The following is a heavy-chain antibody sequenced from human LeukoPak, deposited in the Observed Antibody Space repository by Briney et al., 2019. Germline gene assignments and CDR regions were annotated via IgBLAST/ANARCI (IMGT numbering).Heavy chain of an antibody. CDR2: IRYDGVNK. D-gene: IGHD3-10*01. CDR3: AKASNPVRFSDYYIDV. Sequence: GGSLRLSCAASGFSFSKYGMHWVRQAPGMGLEWVSFIRYDGVNKYYAESVRGRFTISRDNSGNTLYLQMNSLTADDTAVYYCAKASNPVRFSDYYIDVWGKGTAVTVSS. CDR1: GFSFSKYG. V-gene: IGHV3-30*02. J-gene: IGHJ6*03.